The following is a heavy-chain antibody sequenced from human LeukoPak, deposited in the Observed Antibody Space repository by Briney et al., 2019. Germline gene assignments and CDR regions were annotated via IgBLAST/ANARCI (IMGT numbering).Heavy chain of an antibody. J-gene: IGHJ4*02. D-gene: IGHD5-12*01. CDR2: ISSSIGYI. V-gene: IGHV3-21*01. CDR3: ARDHSLGGWMMGY. CDR1: GFTFSSYS. Sequence: GGSLRLSCVASGFTFSSYSMNWVRQAPGKGLEWVSSISSSIGYIYYADSVKARFTISRDNAKNSLYLQMNSLRAEDTAVYYCARDHSLGGWMMGYWGQGTLVTVSS.